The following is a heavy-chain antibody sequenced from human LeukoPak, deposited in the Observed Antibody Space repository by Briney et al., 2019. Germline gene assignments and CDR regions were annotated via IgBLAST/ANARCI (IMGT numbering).Heavy chain of an antibody. Sequence: PSETLSLTCTVSGGSISSHYWSWIRQPPGKGLEWIGYIYYSGSTNYNPSLKSRVTISVDTSKNQFSLKLSSVTAADTAVYYCARVSMVTRYYYYMDVWGKGTTVTVSS. CDR2: IYYSGST. J-gene: IGHJ6*03. V-gene: IGHV4-59*11. CDR3: ARVSMVTRYYYYMDV. CDR1: GGSISSHY. D-gene: IGHD5-18*01.